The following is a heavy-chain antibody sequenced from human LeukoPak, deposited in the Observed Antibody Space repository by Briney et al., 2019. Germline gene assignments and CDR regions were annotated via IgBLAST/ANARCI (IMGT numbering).Heavy chain of an antibody. CDR1: GFAFSSYG. Sequence: GGSLRLSCAASGFAFSSYGMHWVRQGPGKGLEWVAFIRYDGSNKYYADSVKGRFTISRDNSKNTLYLQMNSLRDEDTAVYYCAKVEYDSSGYSRDWGQGTLVTVSS. D-gene: IGHD3-22*01. V-gene: IGHV3-30*02. J-gene: IGHJ4*02. CDR2: IRYDGSNK. CDR3: AKVEYDSSGYSRD.